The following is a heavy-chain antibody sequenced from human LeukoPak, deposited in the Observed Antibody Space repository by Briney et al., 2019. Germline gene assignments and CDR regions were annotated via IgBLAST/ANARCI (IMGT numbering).Heavy chain of an antibody. Sequence: GGSLRLSCAASGFTFSSYGMHWVRQAPGKGLEWVAVISYDGSNKYYADSVKGRFTISRDNSKNTLYLQMNSLRAEDTAVYYCAKDLRAYYYGSGGCDYWGQGTLVTVSS. V-gene: IGHV3-30*18. CDR1: GFTFSSYG. J-gene: IGHJ4*02. CDR2: ISYDGSNK. D-gene: IGHD3-10*01. CDR3: AKDLRAYYYGSGGCDY.